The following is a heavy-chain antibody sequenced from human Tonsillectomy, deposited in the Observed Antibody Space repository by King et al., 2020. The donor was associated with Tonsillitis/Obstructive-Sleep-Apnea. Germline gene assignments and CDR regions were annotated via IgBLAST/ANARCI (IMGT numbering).Heavy chain of an antibody. CDR3: TTGHYYDSSGYYSST. V-gene: IGHV3-15*07. CDR2: IKSKTDGGTT. Sequence: VQLVESGGGLVKPGGSLRLSCAASGFTFSNAWMNWVRQAPGKGLEWVGRIKSKTDGGTTASAAPVKGRFTISRDDSKNTLYLQMNSLKTEYTAVYYCTTGHYYDSSGYYSSTWGQGTLVTVSS. CDR1: GFTFSNAW. D-gene: IGHD3-22*01. J-gene: IGHJ5*02.